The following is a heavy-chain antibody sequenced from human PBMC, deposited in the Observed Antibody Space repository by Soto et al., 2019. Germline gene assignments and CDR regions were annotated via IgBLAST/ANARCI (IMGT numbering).Heavy chain of an antibody. CDR1: GGSISSSSYY. Sequence: SETLSLTCTVSGGSISSSSYYWGWIRQPPGKGLEWIGSIYYSGSTYYNPSLKGRVTISVDTSKNQFSLKLSSVTAADTAVYYCARHVYCSGGSCYLPLPDYFDYWGQGTLVTVSS. CDR3: ARHVYCSGGSCYLPLPDYFDY. CDR2: IYYSGST. V-gene: IGHV4-39*01. J-gene: IGHJ4*02. D-gene: IGHD2-15*01.